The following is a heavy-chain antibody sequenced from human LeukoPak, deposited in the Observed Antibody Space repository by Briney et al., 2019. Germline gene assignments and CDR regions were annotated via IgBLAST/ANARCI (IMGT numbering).Heavy chain of an antibody. CDR2: IYSGTI. CDR1: GFTVSSNS. J-gene: IGHJ4*02. Sequence: PGGSLRLSCTVSGFTVSSNSMSWVRQAPGKGLEWVSFIYSGTIHYSDSVKGRFTISRDNSKNTVYLQMNSLRAEDTAVYYCARDLTAGTPLDYWGQGTLVTVSS. V-gene: IGHV3-66*03. CDR3: ARDLTAGTPLDY. D-gene: IGHD1-1*01.